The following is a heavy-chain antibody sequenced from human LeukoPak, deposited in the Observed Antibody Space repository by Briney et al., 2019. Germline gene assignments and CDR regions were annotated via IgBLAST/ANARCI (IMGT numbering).Heavy chain of an antibody. CDR1: GGPFSGYY. CDR3: ARVAIAAAGTTRNFDY. D-gene: IGHD6-13*01. CDR2: INHSGST. V-gene: IGHV4-34*01. J-gene: IGHJ4*02. Sequence: PSETLSLTCAVYGGPFSGYYWSWIRQPPGKGLEWIGEINHSGSTNYNPSLKSRVTISVDTSKNQFSLKLSSVTAADTAVYYCARVAIAAAGTTRNFDYWGQGTLVTVSS.